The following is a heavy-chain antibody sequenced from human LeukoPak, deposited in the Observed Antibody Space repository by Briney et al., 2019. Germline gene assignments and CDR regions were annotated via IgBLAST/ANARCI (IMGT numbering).Heavy chain of an antibody. CDR1: GGSISSNSYY. J-gene: IGHJ4*02. CDR2: IYYSGST. CDR3: ARTRYYYNSRSYGAPYYFDY. Sequence: SETLSLTCAVSGGSISSNSYYWGWIRQPPGKGLEWIGSIYYSGSTYYNPSLKSRVTISVDTSKNQFSLKLSSVTATDTAVYYCARTRYYYNSRSYGAPYYFDYWGQGTLVTVSS. D-gene: IGHD3-10*01. V-gene: IGHV4-39*01.